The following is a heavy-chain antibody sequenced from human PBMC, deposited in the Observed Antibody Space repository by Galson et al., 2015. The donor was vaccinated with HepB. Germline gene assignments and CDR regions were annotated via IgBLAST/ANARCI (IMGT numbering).Heavy chain of an antibody. J-gene: IGHJ5*02. D-gene: IGHD3-16*01. CDR2: IWYDGSNK. CDR1: GFTFSSYG. Sequence: SLRLSCAASGFTFSSYGMHWVRQAPGKGLEWVAVIWYDGSNKYYADSVKGRFTISRDNSKNTLYLQMNSLRAEDTAVYYCARQGHDADGGFDPWGQGTLVTVSS. V-gene: IGHV3-33*08. CDR3: ARQGHDADGGFDP.